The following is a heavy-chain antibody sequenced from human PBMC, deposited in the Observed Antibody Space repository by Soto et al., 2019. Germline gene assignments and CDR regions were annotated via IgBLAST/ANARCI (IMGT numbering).Heavy chain of an antibody. CDR3: ARDEGIPNYYYYGMDV. CDR2: IYYSGST. V-gene: IGHV4-31*03. CDR1: GGSISSGGYY. D-gene: IGHD2-21*01. J-gene: IGHJ6*02. Sequence: KTSETLSLTCTVSGGSISSGGYYWSWIRQHPGKGLEWIGYIYYSGSTYYNPSLKSRVTISVDTSKNQFSLKLSSVTAADTAVYYCARDEGIPNYYYYGMDVWGQGTTVTVSS.